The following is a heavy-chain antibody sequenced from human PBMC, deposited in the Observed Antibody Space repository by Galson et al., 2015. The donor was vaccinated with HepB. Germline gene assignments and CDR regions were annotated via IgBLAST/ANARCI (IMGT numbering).Heavy chain of an antibody. V-gene: IGHV3-30*04. Sequence: SLRLSCAASGFTFSNYVMDWVRQAPGKGLEWVAVISYDGRNKDYADSVKGRFTISRDNSKNTLYLQMNSLRGEDTAVYYCARDHPAYMRSFDYWGQGTLVTVSS. CDR1: GFTFSNYV. D-gene: IGHD1-14*01. J-gene: IGHJ4*02. CDR3: ARDHPAYMRSFDY. CDR2: ISYDGRNK.